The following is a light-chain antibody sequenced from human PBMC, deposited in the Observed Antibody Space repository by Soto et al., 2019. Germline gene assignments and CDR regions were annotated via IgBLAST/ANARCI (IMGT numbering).Light chain of an antibody. V-gene: IGLV2-8*01. CDR3: SSYAASNNFYFV. J-gene: IGLJ3*02. Sequence: QSALTRPPSASGSPGQSVTISCTGTSSDVGGYNYVSWYQQYPGRAPKLMIYEVTKRPSGVPDRYSGSKSGNTASLTVSGLQGEDEADYYGSSYAASNNFYFVFGGGTKLTVL. CDR2: EVT. CDR1: SSDVGGYNY.